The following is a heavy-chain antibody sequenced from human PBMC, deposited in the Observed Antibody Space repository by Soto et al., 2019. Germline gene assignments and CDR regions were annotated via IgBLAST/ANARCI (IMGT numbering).Heavy chain of an antibody. V-gene: IGHV1-18*01. J-gene: IGHJ4*02. D-gene: IGHD3-16*02. Sequence: QVQLVQSGAEVKKPGASVKVSCKASGYTFTSYGISWVRQAPGQGLEWMGWISAYNGNTNYAQKLQGRVTMTTDTPTSTAYMELRSLRSDDTAVYYCARDAYVWGSYRYTGKLDYWGQGTLVTVSS. CDR2: ISAYNGNT. CDR3: ARDAYVWGSYRYTGKLDY. CDR1: GYTFTSYG.